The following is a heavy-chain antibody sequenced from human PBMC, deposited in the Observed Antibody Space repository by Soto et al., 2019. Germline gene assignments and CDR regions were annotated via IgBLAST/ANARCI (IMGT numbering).Heavy chain of an antibody. Sequence: SETLSLTCAVYGGSFSGYYWSWIRQPPGKGLAWIGEINHSGSTNYNPSLKSRVAISVDTYKNQFSLKLSSVTAADTAVYYCARRLWGVTTHRGQGTLVTVSS. CDR2: INHSGST. J-gene: IGHJ4*02. D-gene: IGHD4-17*01. V-gene: IGHV4-34*01. CDR3: ARRLWGVTTH. CDR1: GGSFSGYY.